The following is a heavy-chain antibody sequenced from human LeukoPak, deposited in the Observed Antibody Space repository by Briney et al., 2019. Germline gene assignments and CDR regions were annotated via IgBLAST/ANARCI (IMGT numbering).Heavy chain of an antibody. Sequence: KISETLSLTCTVSGGSISSHYWSWIRQPPGKGLEWIGYIYYSGSTNYNPSLKSRVTISVDTSKNQFSLKLSSVTAADTAVYYCARDPLGYDEDDYWGQGTLVTVSS. CDR3: ARDPLGYDEDDY. J-gene: IGHJ4*02. CDR1: GGSISSHY. CDR2: IYYSGST. D-gene: IGHD3-3*01. V-gene: IGHV4-59*11.